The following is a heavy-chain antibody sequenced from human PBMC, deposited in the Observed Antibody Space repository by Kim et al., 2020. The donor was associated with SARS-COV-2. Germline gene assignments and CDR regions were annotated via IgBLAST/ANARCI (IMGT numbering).Heavy chain of an antibody. D-gene: IGHD4-17*01. Sequence: ASVKVSCKASGYTFTSYGISWVRQAPGQGLEWMGWISAYNGNTNYAQKLQGRVTMTTDTSTSTAYMELRSLRSDDTAVYYCARESMTTVTTGYYYGMDVWGQGTTVTVSS. CDR3: ARESMTTVTTGYYYGMDV. J-gene: IGHJ6*02. CDR2: ISAYNGNT. CDR1: GYTFTSYG. V-gene: IGHV1-18*01.